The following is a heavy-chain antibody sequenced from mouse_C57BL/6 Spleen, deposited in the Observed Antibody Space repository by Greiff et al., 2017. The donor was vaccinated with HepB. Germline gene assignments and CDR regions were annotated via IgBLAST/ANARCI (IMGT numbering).Heavy chain of an antibody. CDR2: INPSSGYT. V-gene: IGHV1-4*01. CDR1: GYTFTSYT. D-gene: IGHD2-2*01. CDR3: AIAMVTTGDWYFDV. J-gene: IGHJ1*03. Sequence: VQLQQSGAELARPGASVKMSCKASGYTFTSYTLHWVKQRPGQGLVWIGYINPSSGYTKYNQKFKDKATLTADKSSSTAYMQLSSLTSEDTAVYDCAIAMVTTGDWYFDVWGTGTTVTVSS.